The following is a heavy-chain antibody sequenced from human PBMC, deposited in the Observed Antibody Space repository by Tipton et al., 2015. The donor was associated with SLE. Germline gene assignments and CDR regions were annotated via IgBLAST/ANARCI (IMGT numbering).Heavy chain of an antibody. CDR3: ASGTEVGRFDY. CDR2: INHSGST. Sequence: TLSLTCAVYGGSFSGYYWSWIRQPPGKGPEWIGEINHSGSTNYNPSLKSRVTISVDTSKNQFSLKLSSVTAADTAVYYCASGTEVGRFDYWGQGTLVTVSS. CDR1: GGSFSGYY. D-gene: IGHD1-26*01. J-gene: IGHJ4*02. V-gene: IGHV4-34*01.